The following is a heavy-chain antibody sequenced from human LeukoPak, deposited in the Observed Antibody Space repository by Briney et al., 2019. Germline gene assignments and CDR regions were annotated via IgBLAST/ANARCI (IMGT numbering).Heavy chain of an antibody. Sequence: GGSLRLSCAASGFTFSSYSMNCVRQAPGKGLEWVSSISSSSSYIYYADSVKGRFTISRDNAKNSLFLQMNSLRAEDTAVYYCARDSDFDSSGYYPYYYYYYKMDVWGQGTTVTVSS. D-gene: IGHD3-22*01. J-gene: IGHJ6*02. CDR2: ISSSSSYI. CDR3: ARDSDFDSSGYYPYYYYYYKMDV. V-gene: IGHV3-21*01. CDR1: GFTFSSYS.